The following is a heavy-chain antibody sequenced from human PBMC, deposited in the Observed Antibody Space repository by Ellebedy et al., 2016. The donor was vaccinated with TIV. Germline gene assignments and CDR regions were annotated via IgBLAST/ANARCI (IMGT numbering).Heavy chain of an antibody. D-gene: IGHD6-19*01. CDR2: ISGSGGST. CDR3: AKAMGSSGWYGFDY. V-gene: IGHV3-23*01. J-gene: IGHJ4*02. CDR1: GFTFSSYA. Sequence: GGSLRLSXAASGFTFSSYAMSWVRQAPGKGLEWVSAISGSGGSTYYADSVKGRFTISRDNSKNTLYVQMNSLRAEDTAVYYCAKAMGSSGWYGFDYWGQGTLVTVSS.